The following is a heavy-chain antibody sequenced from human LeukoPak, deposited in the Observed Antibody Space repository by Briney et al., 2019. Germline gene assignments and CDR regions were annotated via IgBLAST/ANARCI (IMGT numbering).Heavy chain of an antibody. V-gene: IGHV1-2*04. D-gene: IGHD6-13*01. CDR1: GYTFTRYY. J-gene: IGHJ3*02. CDR2: INPNSGGT. Sequence: GASVKVSCKASGYTFTRYYMHWVRQAPGQGLEWMGWINPNSGGTNYAQKFQGWVTMTRDTSISTAYMELSRLRSDDTAVYYCARGIAAAGLDAFDIWGQGTMVTVSS. CDR3: ARGIAAAGLDAFDI.